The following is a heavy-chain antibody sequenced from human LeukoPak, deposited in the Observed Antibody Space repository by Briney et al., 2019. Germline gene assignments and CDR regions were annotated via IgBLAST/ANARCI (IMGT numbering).Heavy chain of an antibody. CDR3: ARGGGSYGFAADHLLS. CDR2: INPNSGGT. J-gene: IGHJ5*02. Sequence: GASVKVSCKASGYTFTGYYMHWERQAPGQGLEWMGWINPNSGGTNYAQKFQGRVTMTRDTSISTAYMELSRLRSDDTAVYYCARGGGSYGFAADHLLSWGQGTLVTVSS. V-gene: IGHV1-2*02. CDR1: GYTFTGYY. D-gene: IGHD5-18*01.